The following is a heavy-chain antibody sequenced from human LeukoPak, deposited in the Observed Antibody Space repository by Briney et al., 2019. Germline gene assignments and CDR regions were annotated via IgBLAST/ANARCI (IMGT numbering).Heavy chain of an antibody. Sequence: GGSLRLSCAASGFAFSSYSMNWVRQAPGKGLEWFSFISASNNYIYYADSVKGRFTISRDNAKNSLYLQMNSLRAEDTAVYYCARGGRSSGAFDYWGQGTLVTVSS. D-gene: IGHD6-19*01. CDR3: ARGGRSSGAFDY. V-gene: IGHV3-21*01. CDR2: ISASNNYI. J-gene: IGHJ4*02. CDR1: GFAFSSYS.